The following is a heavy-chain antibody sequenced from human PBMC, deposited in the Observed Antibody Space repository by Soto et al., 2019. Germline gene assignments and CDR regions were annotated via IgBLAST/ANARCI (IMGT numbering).Heavy chain of an antibody. V-gene: IGHV3-23*01. J-gene: IGHJ4*02. CDR1: GFTFSSYA. D-gene: IGHD3-22*01. CDR3: AKEDLGSFRYYSTRPLLVERLFPQY. CDR2: ISGSGGST. Sequence: GGSLRLSCAASGFTFSSYAMSWVHQAPGKGLEWVSAISGSGGSTYYADSVKGRFTISRDNSKNTLYLQMNSLRAEDTAVYYCAKEDLGSFRYYSTRPLLVERLFPQYWGQGTLVTVSS.